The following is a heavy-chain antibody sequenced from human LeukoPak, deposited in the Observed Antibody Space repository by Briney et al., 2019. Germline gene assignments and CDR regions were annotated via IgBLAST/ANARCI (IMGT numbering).Heavy chain of an antibody. V-gene: IGHV3-30-3*01. CDR2: ISYDGSNK. D-gene: IGHD3-3*01. J-gene: IGHJ4*02. CDR1: GFTFSSYA. Sequence: GRSLRLSCAASGFTFSSYAMHWVRQAPGKGLEWVAVISYDGSNKYYADSVKGRFTISRDNAKNSLYLQMNSLRAEDTALYYCARGTWSGYGVYFDYWGQGTLVTVSS. CDR3: ARGTWSGYGVYFDY.